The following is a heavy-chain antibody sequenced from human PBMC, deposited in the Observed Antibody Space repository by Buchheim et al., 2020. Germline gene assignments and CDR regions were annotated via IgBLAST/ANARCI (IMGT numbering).Heavy chain of an antibody. V-gene: IGHV4-34*01. J-gene: IGHJ4*02. Sequence: QVQLQQWGAGLLKPSETLSLTCAVFGGSFSDYYWSWIRQPPGKGLEWIGDINHSGSTNYSPSLKSRVTISVDTSKNQFSLQLSYMTAADTAVYYCARGPTIAAESTFYFDYWGQGTL. CDR3: ARGPTIAAESTFYFDY. D-gene: IGHD6-13*01. CDR1: GGSFSDYY. CDR2: INHSGST.